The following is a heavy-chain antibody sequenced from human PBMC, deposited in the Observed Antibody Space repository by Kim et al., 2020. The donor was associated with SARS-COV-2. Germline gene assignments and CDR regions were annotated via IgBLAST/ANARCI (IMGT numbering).Heavy chain of an antibody. J-gene: IGHJ4*02. D-gene: IGHD3-16*01. Sequence: YADPGKGLFTISRDNSKNTVYLQMHSLRVEDTALYYCAKGGGILEYWGQGTLVTVSS. CDR3: AKGGGILEY. V-gene: IGHV3-23*01.